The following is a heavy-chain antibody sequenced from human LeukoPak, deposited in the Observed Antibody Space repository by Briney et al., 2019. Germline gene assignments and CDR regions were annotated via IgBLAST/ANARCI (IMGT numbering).Heavy chain of an antibody. D-gene: IGHD6-13*01. V-gene: IGHV1-69*13. CDR3: ARGEYSSSWYAWDY. J-gene: IGHJ4*02. CDR2: IIPIFGTA. Sequence: ASVKVSCKASGYTFTNYGISCVRQAPGQGLEWMGGIIPIFGTANYAQKFQGRVTITADESTSTAYMELSSLRSEDTAVYYCARGEYSSSWYAWDYWGQGTLVTVSS. CDR1: GYTFTNYG.